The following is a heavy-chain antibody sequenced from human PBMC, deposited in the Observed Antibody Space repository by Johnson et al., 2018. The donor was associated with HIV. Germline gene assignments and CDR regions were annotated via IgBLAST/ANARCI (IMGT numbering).Heavy chain of an antibody. V-gene: IGHV3-33*03. Sequence: QVQLVESGGGVVQPGRSLRLSCAASGFTFSSYGMHWVRQAPGKGLEWVAVIWFDGSNKDYADSVKGLFTISRDNAKNSLYLQMNSLRAEDTALYYCAKDRIVGATDDAFDIWGQGTMVTVSS. CDR1: GFTFSSYG. CDR3: AKDRIVGATDDAFDI. CDR2: IWFDGSNK. J-gene: IGHJ3*02. D-gene: IGHD1-26*01.